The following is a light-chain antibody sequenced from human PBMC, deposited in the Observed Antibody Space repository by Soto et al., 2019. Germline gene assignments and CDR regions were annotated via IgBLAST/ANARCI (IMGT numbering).Light chain of an antibody. CDR3: VQGTHWPWT. CDR1: QSLIHSDGNTY. V-gene: IGKV2-30*02. CDR2: KVS. J-gene: IGKJ1*01. Sequence: DVVMTQSPLSLPVTLGQPASISCTSSQSLIHSDGNTYLNWFQQRPGQSPRCLIYKVSDRDSGVPGRFTGSGSGTDFTLKISRVEAEDVGVYYCVQGTHWPWTFGQGTEVEIK.